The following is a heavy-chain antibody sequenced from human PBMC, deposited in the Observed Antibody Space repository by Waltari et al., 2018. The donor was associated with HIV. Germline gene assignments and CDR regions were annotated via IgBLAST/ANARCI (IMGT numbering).Heavy chain of an antibody. Sequence: QVQLVQSGAEVKKPGASVKVSCKTSGYTFTTYDINWVRQATGKGREWVGWMNPSRLYIAVAQKFQGRITRTRKTSIGTAYMELSGLSLEDTAGYYCARTIFLPGSTAGWYYGLDVWGQGTTVTV. V-gene: IGHV1-8*02. J-gene: IGHJ6*02. CDR3: ARTIFLPGSTAGWYYGLDV. D-gene: IGHD3-9*01. CDR1: GYTFTTYD. CDR2: MNPSRLYI.